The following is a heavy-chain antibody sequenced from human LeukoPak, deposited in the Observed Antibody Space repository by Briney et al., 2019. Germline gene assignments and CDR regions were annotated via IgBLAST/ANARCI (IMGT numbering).Heavy chain of an antibody. J-gene: IGHJ5*02. V-gene: IGHV3-11*01. D-gene: IGHD1-7*01. CDR3: ARDPSVGTSNYWFDP. CDR1: GFTFSDYY. CDR2: ISSSGSTI. Sequence: PGGSLRLSCAASGFTFSDYYMSWIRQAPGKGLEWVSYISSSGSTIYYADSVKGRFTISRDNAKNSLYLQMNSLRAEDTAVYYCARDPSVGTSNYWFDPWAQGTLVTVSS.